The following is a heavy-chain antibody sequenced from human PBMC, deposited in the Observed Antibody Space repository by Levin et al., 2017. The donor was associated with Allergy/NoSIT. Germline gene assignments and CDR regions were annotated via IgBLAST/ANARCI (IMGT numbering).Heavy chain of an antibody. CDR3: VRGRFCDSVTCYNPGWLAP. CDR1: GFTFSSFW. V-gene: IGHV3-74*01. Sequence: SCAASGFTFSSFWMHWVRQVPGKGLVWVSRINTDGSTTVYADSVKGRFTISRDNAKSTLYLQMNSLRDEDTAVYYCVRGRFCDSVTCYNPGWLAPWGQGSQVTVSS. CDR2: INTDGSTT. D-gene: IGHD5/OR15-5a*01. J-gene: IGHJ5*02.